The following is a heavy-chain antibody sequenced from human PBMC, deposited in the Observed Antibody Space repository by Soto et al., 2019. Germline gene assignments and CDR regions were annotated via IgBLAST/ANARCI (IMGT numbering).Heavy chain of an antibody. CDR1: GCSISSYY. CDR2: IYYSGST. CDR3: ARDGNWRLDY. Sequence: PSETLSLTCTVSGCSISSYYWSWIRQPPGKGLEWIGYIYYSGSTNYNPSLKSRITISADTSKNQFSLHLTSMTAEDTAVYYCARDGNWRLDYWGQGALVTVSS. J-gene: IGHJ4*02. V-gene: IGHV4-59*12. D-gene: IGHD1-1*01.